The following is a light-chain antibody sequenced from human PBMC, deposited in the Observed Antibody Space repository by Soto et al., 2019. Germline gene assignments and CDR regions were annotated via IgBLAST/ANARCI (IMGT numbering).Light chain of an antibody. V-gene: IGKV1-39*01. Sequence: DIQMTQSPSSLSASVGDRVTITCRASQSISSYLNWYQQKPGKAAKLLISAASSLQSGVPSRFSGSGSGTDFTLTISSLQPEDFATYYCQQSYSTPRTFGQGTKVDI. CDR1: QSISSY. CDR2: AAS. J-gene: IGKJ1*01. CDR3: QQSYSTPRT.